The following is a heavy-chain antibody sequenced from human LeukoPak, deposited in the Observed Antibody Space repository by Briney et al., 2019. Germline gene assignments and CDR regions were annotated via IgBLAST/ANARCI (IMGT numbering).Heavy chain of an antibody. V-gene: IGHV3-11*01. Sequence: PGGPLRLSCAAPGFTFSDYYMSWIRKAPGKGREWVSYISSSGSTIYYADSVKGRFTISRDNAKNSLYLQMNSLRAEDTAVYYCARWTAAPAGGYFDYWGQGILVTVSS. CDR3: ARWTAAPAGGYFDY. CDR2: ISSSGSTI. CDR1: GFTFSDYY. J-gene: IGHJ4*02. D-gene: IGHD1-14*01.